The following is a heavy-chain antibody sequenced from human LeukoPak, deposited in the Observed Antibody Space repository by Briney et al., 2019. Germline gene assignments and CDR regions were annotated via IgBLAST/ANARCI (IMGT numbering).Heavy chain of an antibody. V-gene: IGHV3-15*01. Sequence: GGSLRLSCAASGLTFSNAWMSWVRQAPGKGLEWVGRIKSKTDGGTTDYAAPVKGRFTISRDDSKNTLYLQMNSLKTEATAVYYCTTVDLWASPDYWGQGTLVTVSS. CDR2: IKSKTDGGTT. J-gene: IGHJ4*02. CDR3: TTVDLWASPDY. D-gene: IGHD3-10*01. CDR1: GLTFSNAW.